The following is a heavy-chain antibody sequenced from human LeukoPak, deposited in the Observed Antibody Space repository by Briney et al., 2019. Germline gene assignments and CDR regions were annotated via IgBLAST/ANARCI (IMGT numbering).Heavy chain of an antibody. CDR3: AREHSGSYEI. J-gene: IGHJ3*02. CDR2: IYYSGST. Sequence: SETLSLTCTVSGGSISSGGYYWSWIRQHPGKGLEWIGYIYYSGSTYYNPSLKSRVTISVDTSKNQFSLKLSSVTAADTAVYYCAREHSGSYEIWGQGTMVTVSS. CDR1: GGSISSGGYY. D-gene: IGHD1-26*01. V-gene: IGHV4-31*03.